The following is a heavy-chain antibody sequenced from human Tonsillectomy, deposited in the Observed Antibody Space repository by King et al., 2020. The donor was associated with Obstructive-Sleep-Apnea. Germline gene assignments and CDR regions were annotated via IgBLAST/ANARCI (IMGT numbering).Heavy chain of an antibody. D-gene: IGHD3-16*01. Sequence: DVQLVESGGGLVQPGRSLRLSCAASGFTFDDYAMHWVRQAPGKGLEWVSGISWNSGITGYADSVKGRFTISRDNAKNSLYLQMNSLRVEDTALYYCAKDTTPHVFYYFDYWGQGTLVTVSS. V-gene: IGHV3-9*01. J-gene: IGHJ4*02. CDR2: ISWNSGIT. CDR3: AKDTTPHVFYYFDY. CDR1: GFTFDDYA.